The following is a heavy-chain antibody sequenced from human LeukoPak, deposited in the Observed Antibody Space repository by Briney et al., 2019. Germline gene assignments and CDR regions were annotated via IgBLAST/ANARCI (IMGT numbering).Heavy chain of an antibody. Sequence: SETLSLTCTVSGGSISSSSYYWGWIRQPPGKGLEWIGSIYYSGSTYYNPSLKSRVTISVDTSKNQFSLKLSSVTAADTAVYYCARGHGSSFPLDVFDIWGQGTMVTVSS. J-gene: IGHJ3*02. CDR3: ARGHGSSFPLDVFDI. CDR2: IYYSGST. D-gene: IGHD6-13*01. CDR1: GGSISSSSYY. V-gene: IGHV4-39*07.